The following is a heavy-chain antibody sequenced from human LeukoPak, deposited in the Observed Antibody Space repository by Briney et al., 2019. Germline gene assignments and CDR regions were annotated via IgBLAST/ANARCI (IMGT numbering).Heavy chain of an antibody. CDR1: GYTFTGYF. V-gene: IGHV1-2*02. Sequence: ASVKVSCKASGYTFTGYFMHWVRQAPGQGLEWMGWINPNSGVTNYAQKFQGRVTMTRDTSITTAYMEVSRLRSDDTAVYYCARAKELPRGFDSWGQGTLVTVSS. CDR3: ARAKELPRGFDS. D-gene: IGHD5-24*01. CDR2: INPNSGVT. J-gene: IGHJ4*02.